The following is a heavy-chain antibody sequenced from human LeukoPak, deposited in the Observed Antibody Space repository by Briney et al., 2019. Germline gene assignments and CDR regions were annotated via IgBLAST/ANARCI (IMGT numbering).Heavy chain of an antibody. J-gene: IGHJ3*02. D-gene: IGHD5-12*01. CDR3: ARSSPYSGYDRDPFDI. CDR2: IYYSGST. Sequence: SQTLSLTCTVSGGSISSGGYYWSWIRQHPGKGLEWIGYIYYSGSTYYNLSLKSRVTISVDTSKNQFSLKLSSVTAADTAVYYCARSSPYSGYDRDPFDIWGQGTMVTVSS. CDR1: GGSISSGGYY. V-gene: IGHV4-31*03.